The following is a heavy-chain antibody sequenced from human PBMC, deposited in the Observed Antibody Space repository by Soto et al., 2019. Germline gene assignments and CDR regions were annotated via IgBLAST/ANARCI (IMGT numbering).Heavy chain of an antibody. Sequence: QPGGSLRLSCAASGFTFSSYAMSWVRQSPGKWLEWVSSISGSGGSTYYADSVKGRFTISRDNSKNTLYLQMNSLRASDTAVYFCVSQRTSVLTQAYFDYWGPGALVTVSS. D-gene: IGHD2-8*01. J-gene: IGHJ4*02. CDR3: VSQRTSVLTQAYFDY. CDR1: GFTFSSYA. V-gene: IGHV3-23*01. CDR2: ISGSGGST.